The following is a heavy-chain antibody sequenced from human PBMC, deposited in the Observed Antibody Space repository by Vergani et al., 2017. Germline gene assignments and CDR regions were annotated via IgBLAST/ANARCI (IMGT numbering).Heavy chain of an antibody. D-gene: IGHD3-16*01. CDR2: IFPKSGGT. J-gene: IGHJ3*02. CDR1: GYTFSDYF. Sequence: QVQVVQSGAEVKKPGASLKVSCQASGYTFSDYFIHWVRQAPGQGLEWMGWIFPKSGGTNYAQKFRGRVTMTRDTSINTVYMELTKLRSDDTAMYFCARDGVSGGALDIWGRGTLVTVSS. V-gene: IGHV1-2*02. CDR3: ARDGVSGGALDI.